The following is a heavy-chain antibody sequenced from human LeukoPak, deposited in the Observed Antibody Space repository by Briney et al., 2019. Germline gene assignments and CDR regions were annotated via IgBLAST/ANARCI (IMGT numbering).Heavy chain of an antibody. J-gene: IGHJ4*02. CDR2: INPSSGNT. CDR3: ARHSLIGTTPFDY. Sequence: ASVKVSCKASGYTFIIYYIHWVRQGPGQGREWMGLINPSSGNTPYAQQFQGRVTMTRDTSTSTVYMELSSLRSEDTAVYYCARHSLIGTTPFDYWGQGTLVTVPS. V-gene: IGHV1-46*01. D-gene: IGHD1-20*01. CDR1: GYTFIIYY.